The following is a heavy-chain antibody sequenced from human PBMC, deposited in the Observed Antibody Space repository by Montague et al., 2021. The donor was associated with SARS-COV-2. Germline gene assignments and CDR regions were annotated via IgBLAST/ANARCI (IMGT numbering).Heavy chain of an antibody. CDR1: GGSFSRYY. Sequence: SKTLSLTCAVSGGSFSRYYWSWIRQPPGKGLEWIGEISQSGNTKYNPSLQSRVSISLDTSRNQFYLKLTSITAADTAIYYCARLGDGIVPSPILGLGPYYSFYYMDVWGKGTIVTVSS. CDR2: ISQSGNT. V-gene: IGHV4-34*01. J-gene: IGHJ6*03. D-gene: IGHD2-2*02. CDR3: ARLGDGIVPSPILGLGPYYSFYYMDV.